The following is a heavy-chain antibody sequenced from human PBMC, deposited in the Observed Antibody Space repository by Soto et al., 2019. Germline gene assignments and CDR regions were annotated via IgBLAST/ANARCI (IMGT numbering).Heavy chain of an antibody. CDR3: ARVADSDYYHTPACAIDC. V-gene: IGHV1-24*01. J-gene: IGHJ4*03. Sequence: AAVKPCCKVSGYTLTELSVHWVRQAPGKGLEWMGGFDPEDGETIYAQKFQGRVTMTEDTSTSTVYMELSSLRSEDTAVYYCARVADSDYYHTPACAIDCWGQGPMLSLS. CDR1: GYTLTELS. CDR2: FDPEDGET. D-gene: IGHD3-22*01.